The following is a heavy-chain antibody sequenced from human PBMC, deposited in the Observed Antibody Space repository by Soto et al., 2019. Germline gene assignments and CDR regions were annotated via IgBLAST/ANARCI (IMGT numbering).Heavy chain of an antibody. J-gene: IGHJ5*02. V-gene: IGHV4-34*01. CDR2: INHSGST. Sequence: QVQLQQWGAGLLKPSETLSLTCAVYGGSFSGYYWSWIRQPPGKGLEWIGEINHSGSTNYNPSLKSRVPISVDTSKSQFSLQLSSVTAADTAVYYWASRSEGMGGNNWFDPWGQGTLVTVSS. D-gene: IGHD3-16*01. CDR1: GGSFSGYY. CDR3: ASRSEGMGGNNWFDP.